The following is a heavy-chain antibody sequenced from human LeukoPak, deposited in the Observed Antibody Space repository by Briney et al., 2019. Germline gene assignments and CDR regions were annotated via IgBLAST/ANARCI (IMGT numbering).Heavy chain of an antibody. CDR1: GFTVSSNY. V-gene: IGHV3-53*01. CDR2: IYNGGST. J-gene: IGHJ6*02. D-gene: IGHD3-10*01. Sequence: GGSLRLSCAASGFTVSSNYMSWVRQAPGKGLEWVPVIYNGGSTYYADSVKGRFTISRDNSKNTLYLQMNSLRAEDTAVYYCARDRVLWFGELYYYYGMDVWGQGTTVTVSS. CDR3: ARDRVLWFGELYYYYGMDV.